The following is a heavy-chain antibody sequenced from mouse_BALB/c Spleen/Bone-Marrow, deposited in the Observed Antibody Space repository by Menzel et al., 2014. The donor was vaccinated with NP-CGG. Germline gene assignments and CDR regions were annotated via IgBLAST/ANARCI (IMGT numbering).Heavy chain of an antibody. CDR2: ISDGGSYT. CDR1: GFTFSDYY. CDR3: ARDGDYKYAWFAY. Sequence: EVQGVESGGDLVKPGGSLKLSCAASGFTFSDYYMYWVRQTPEKRLEWVATISDGGSYTYYPDSVKGRFTISRDNAKNNLYLHMSSLRSEDTAMYYCARDGDYKYAWFAYWGQGTLVTVSA. V-gene: IGHV5-4*02. J-gene: IGHJ3*01. D-gene: IGHD2-14*01.